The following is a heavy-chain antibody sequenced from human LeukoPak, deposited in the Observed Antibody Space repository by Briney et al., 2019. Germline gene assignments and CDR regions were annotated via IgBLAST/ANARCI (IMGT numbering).Heavy chain of an antibody. CDR1: GGSISSSSHY. V-gene: IGHV4-39*01. D-gene: IGHD6-19*01. CDR3: ATTPALAVAGTLDPKE. J-gene: IGHJ4*02. Sequence: PSETLSLTCTVSGGSISSSSHYWGWIRQSPGKGLEWIGSIFYSGSTYYNPSLKSRVTISIDTSENQFSLKLSSVTAADTAVYYCATTPALAVAGTLDPKEWGQGTLVTVSS. CDR2: IFYSGST.